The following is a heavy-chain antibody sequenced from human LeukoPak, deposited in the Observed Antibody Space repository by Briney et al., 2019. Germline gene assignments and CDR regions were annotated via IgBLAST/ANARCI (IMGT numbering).Heavy chain of an antibody. J-gene: IGHJ4*02. CDR3: ATGFGIVATTGFDY. CDR1: GYTLTELF. V-gene: IGHV1-24*01. CDR2: FVPEDGET. Sequence: ASVKVSCKVSGYTLTELFMHWVRQAPGKGLEWMGGFVPEDGETIYAQKFQGRVTMTEDTSTDTAYTELSSLRSEDTAVYYCATGFGIVATTGFDYWGPGTLVTVSS. D-gene: IGHD5-12*01.